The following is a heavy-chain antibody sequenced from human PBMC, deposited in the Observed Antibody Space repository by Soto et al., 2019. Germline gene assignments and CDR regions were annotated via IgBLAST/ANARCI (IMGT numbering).Heavy chain of an antibody. CDR1: GFTFSGYA. V-gene: IGHV3-30-3*01. Sequence: VQLVESGGGVVQPGRSLRLSCAASGFTFSGYAMHWVRQAPGKGLEWVAVISYDGSNKYYADSVKGRFTISRDNSKNTLYLQMNSLRAEDTAVYYCARDPLRELLEEPYYFDYWGQGTLVTVSS. CDR2: ISYDGSNK. D-gene: IGHD1-26*01. CDR3: ARDPLRELLEEPYYFDY. J-gene: IGHJ4*02.